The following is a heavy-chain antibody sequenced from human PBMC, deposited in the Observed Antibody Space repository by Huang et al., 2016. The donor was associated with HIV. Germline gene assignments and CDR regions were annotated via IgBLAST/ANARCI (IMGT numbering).Heavy chain of an antibody. CDR3: ARVGPNSSGWYSFTYFFDF. J-gene: IGHJ4*02. Sequence: QVQLQESGPGLVKPSETLSLTCTVSGGSISNYYWSWIRQPPGKGLEWLGCIYYRGSPNYNPSLMIRVPISVDTAKNQFSLNLSSVTAADTAVYYCARVGPNSSGWYSFTYFFDFWGQGTLVTVSS. D-gene: IGHD6-19*01. V-gene: IGHV4-59*01. CDR2: IYYRGSP. CDR1: GGSISNYY.